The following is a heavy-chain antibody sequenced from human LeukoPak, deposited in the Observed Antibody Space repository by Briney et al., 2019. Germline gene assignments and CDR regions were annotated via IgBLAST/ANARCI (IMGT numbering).Heavy chain of an antibody. D-gene: IGHD6-19*01. CDR3: ARVGAVAAADC. J-gene: IGHJ4*02. CDR2: IKQDGSEK. CDR1: GFTFSSYW. Sequence: PGGSLRLSCAASGFTFSSYWMSWVRQTPGKGLEWVANIKQDGSEKYYVDSVKGRFTISRDNAKNSLYLQMNSLRAEDTAVYYCARVGAVAAADCWGQGTLVTVSS. V-gene: IGHV3-7*02.